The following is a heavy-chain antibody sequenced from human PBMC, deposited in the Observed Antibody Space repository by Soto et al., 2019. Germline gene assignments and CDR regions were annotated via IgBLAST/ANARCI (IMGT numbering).Heavy chain of an antibody. CDR3: TRDCSSTSCYLKRGYAFDI. Sequence: GGSLRLSCAASGFTFSGSAMHWVRQASGKGLEWVGRIRSKANSYATAYAASVKGRFTISRDDSKNTAYLQMNSLKTEDTAVYYCTRDCSSTSCYLKRGYAFDIWGQGTMVTVSS. J-gene: IGHJ3*02. V-gene: IGHV3-73*01. CDR1: GFTFSGSA. CDR2: IRSKANSYAT. D-gene: IGHD2-2*01.